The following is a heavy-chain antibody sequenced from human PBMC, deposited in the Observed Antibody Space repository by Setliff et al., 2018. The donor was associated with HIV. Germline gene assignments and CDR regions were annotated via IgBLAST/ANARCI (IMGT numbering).Heavy chain of an antibody. V-gene: IGHV1-3*01. D-gene: IGHD2-2*01. J-gene: IGHJ6*02. CDR2: INAGNGNT. Sequence: ASVKVSCKASGYTFTSYAMHWVRQAPGQRLEWMGWINAGNGNTKYSQKFQGRVTITADESTSTAYMELSSLRSDDTAVYYCARGGVCTSTSCGGNYYYGMDVWGQGTTVTVSS. CDR1: GYTFTSYA. CDR3: ARGGVCTSTSCGGNYYYGMDV.